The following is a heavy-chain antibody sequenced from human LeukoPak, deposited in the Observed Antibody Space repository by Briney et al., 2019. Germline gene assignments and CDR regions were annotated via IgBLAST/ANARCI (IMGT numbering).Heavy chain of an antibody. CDR1: GGSISSYY. CDR2: IYYSGST. CDR3: AASWKWSHYFDY. J-gene: IGHJ4*02. D-gene: IGHD2-15*01. V-gene: IGHV4-59*01. Sequence: PSETLSLTCTVSGGSISSYYWSWIRQPPGKGLEWIGYIYYSGSTNYNPSLKSRVTISVDTSKNQFSLKLSSVTAADTAVYYCAASWKWSHYFDYWGQGTLVTVSS.